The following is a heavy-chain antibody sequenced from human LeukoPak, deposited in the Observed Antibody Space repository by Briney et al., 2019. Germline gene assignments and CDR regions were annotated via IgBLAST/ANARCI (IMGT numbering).Heavy chain of an antibody. V-gene: IGHV4-34*01. D-gene: IGHD3-22*01. CDR2: INHSGST. CDR3: ARDSSTWSSPFDY. CDR1: GGSFSGYY. Sequence: PSETLSLTCAVYGGSFSGYYWSWIRQPPGKGLEWIGEINHSGSTYYNPSLKSRVTISVDTSKNQFSLKLKSVTAADTAVYYCARDSSTWSSPFDYWGQGTLVTVSS. J-gene: IGHJ4*02.